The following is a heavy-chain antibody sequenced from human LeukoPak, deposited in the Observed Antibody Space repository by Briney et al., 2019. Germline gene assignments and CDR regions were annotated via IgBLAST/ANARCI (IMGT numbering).Heavy chain of an antibody. J-gene: IGHJ6*02. Sequence: GGSLRLSCAASGFTFDDYGMSWVRQAPGKGLEWVSVIYSGGSTYYADSVKGRFTISRDNSKDTLYLQMNSLRAEDTAVYYCARDMGVGREGPYYYYGMDVWGQGTTVTVSS. CDR1: GFTFDDYG. D-gene: IGHD3-10*01. CDR2: IYSGGST. CDR3: ARDMGVGREGPYYYYGMDV. V-gene: IGHV3-53*01.